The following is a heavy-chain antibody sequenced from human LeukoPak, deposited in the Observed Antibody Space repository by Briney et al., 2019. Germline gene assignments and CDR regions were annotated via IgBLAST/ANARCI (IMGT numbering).Heavy chain of an antibody. CDR1: GGTFSSYA. D-gene: IGHD3-3*01. Sequence: ASVKVSCKASGGTFSSYAISWVRQAPGQGLEWMGRIIPIFGTANYAQKFQGRVTITTDESTSTAYMELSSLRSEDTAVYYCARDPFWNGYHHRFDPWGQGTLVTVSS. CDR3: ARDPFWNGYHHRFDP. J-gene: IGHJ5*02. V-gene: IGHV1-69*05. CDR2: IIPIFGTA.